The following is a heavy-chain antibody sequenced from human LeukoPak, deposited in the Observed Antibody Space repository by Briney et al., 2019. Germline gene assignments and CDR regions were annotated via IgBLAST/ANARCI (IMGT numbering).Heavy chain of an antibody. D-gene: IGHD3-22*01. CDR2: INPNSGGT. Sequence: GASVRVSCKASGYTFTGYYIHWVRQAPGQGLEWMGRINPNSGGTYYAQKFQGRVTMTRDTSISTAYMDLSRLRSDDTAVYYCAKDLDSIHWWGQGTLVTVSS. J-gene: IGHJ4*02. V-gene: IGHV1-2*06. CDR3: AKDLDSIHW. CDR1: GYTFTGYY.